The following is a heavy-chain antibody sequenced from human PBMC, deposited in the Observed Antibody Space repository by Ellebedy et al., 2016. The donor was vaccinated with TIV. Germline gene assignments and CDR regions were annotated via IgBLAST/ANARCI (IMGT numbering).Heavy chain of an antibody. Sequence: SETLSLXCTVSGGSISSGGYYWSWIRQHPGKGLEWIGYIYYSGSTYYNPSLKSRVTISVDTSKNQFSLKLNSVTAADTALYYCVGRGTTIRWGQGTMVTVSS. CDR2: IYYSGST. CDR3: VGRGTTIR. V-gene: IGHV4-31*03. J-gene: IGHJ3*01. D-gene: IGHD3-3*01. CDR1: GGSISSGGYY.